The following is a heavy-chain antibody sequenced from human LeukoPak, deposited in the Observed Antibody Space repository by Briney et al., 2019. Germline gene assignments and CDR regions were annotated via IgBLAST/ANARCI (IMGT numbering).Heavy chain of an antibody. Sequence: PGGSLRLSCAASGFIVNTNYMTWVRQAPGRGLEWVSFIYADGNTYYADSVTRGFTIYRDISKNAVYLQMNSLRAEDTAVYYCARDSYGDANFDSWGQGTLVTVSS. J-gene: IGHJ4*02. CDR3: ARDSYGDANFDS. CDR2: IYADGNT. V-gene: IGHV3-53*01. CDR1: GFIVNTNY. D-gene: IGHD4-17*01.